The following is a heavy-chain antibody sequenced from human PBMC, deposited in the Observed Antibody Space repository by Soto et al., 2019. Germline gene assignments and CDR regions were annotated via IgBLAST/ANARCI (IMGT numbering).Heavy chain of an antibody. CDR1: CGSISIISYY. CDR3: ARLRNTVTNWFDP. D-gene: IGHD4-4*01. J-gene: IGHJ5*02. CDR2: IYYSGST. Sequence: SETLSLTCPVSCGSISIISYYWGWIRQPPGKGLEWIGSIYYSGSTYHNPSLKSRVTISVDTSKNQFSLKLSSVTAADTAVYYCARLRNTVTNWFDPWGQGTLVTVSS. V-gene: IGHV4-39*01.